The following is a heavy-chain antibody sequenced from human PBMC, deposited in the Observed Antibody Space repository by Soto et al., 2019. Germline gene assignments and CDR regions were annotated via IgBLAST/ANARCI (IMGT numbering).Heavy chain of an antibody. V-gene: IGHV4-59*08. CDR1: GGSISGYY. CDR2: IYYSGGA. J-gene: IGHJ3*01. Sequence: QVHLQESGPGLVKPSETLSLTCIVSGGSISGYYWSWIRQPPGKGLEWIGYIYYSGGANYNPSLKSRVTISVDTSNNQFSLRLSSVTAADTAVYSCASPTKGGAFDLWGEGTVVTVSS. CDR3: ASPTKGGAFDL.